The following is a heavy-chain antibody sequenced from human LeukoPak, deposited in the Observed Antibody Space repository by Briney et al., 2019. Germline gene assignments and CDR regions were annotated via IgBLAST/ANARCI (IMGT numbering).Heavy chain of an antibody. CDR3: ARFGYVAAVDL. Sequence: GGSLRLSCAASGFSFSTYWMTWVRQAPGTGLEWVANINPAGTETYYVDPVKGRFTISRDNAKNLLYLQMNSLRAEDTAVYYCARFGYVAAVDLWGQGTLVTVSS. V-gene: IGHV3-7*01. J-gene: IGHJ4*02. CDR2: INPAGTET. D-gene: IGHD2-15*01. CDR1: GFSFSTYW.